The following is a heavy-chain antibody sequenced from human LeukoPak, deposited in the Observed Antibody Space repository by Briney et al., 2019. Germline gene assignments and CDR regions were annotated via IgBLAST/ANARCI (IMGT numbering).Heavy chain of an antibody. Sequence: PGGSPRLSCAASGFTFSSYGMHWVRQAPGKGLEWVAVISYDGSNKYYADSVKGRFTISRDNSKNTLYLQMNSLRAEDTAVYYCAKGGDYGDESLYYYYYYMDVWGKGTTVTVSS. CDR3: AKGGDYGDESLYYYYYYMDV. CDR2: ISYDGSNK. J-gene: IGHJ6*03. D-gene: IGHD4-17*01. V-gene: IGHV3-30*18. CDR1: GFTFSSYG.